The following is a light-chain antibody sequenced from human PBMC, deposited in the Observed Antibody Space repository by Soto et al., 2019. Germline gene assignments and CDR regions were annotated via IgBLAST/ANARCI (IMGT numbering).Light chain of an antibody. J-gene: IGKJ4*01. CDR2: AAS. CDR3: QKYNTAPLT. V-gene: IGKV1-27*01. Sequence: DIQMTQSPSSLSASVGDRITITCRASQGIYNFLAWYQQTPGKVPTLLIYAASTLRSGVPSRFSGSGSGTDFNLTISSLQPEDVATYYCQKYNTAPLTFGGGTKVEI. CDR1: QGIYNF.